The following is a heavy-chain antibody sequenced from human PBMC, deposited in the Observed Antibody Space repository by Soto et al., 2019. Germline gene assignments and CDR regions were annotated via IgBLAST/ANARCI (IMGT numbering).Heavy chain of an antibody. Sequence: QVQLQESGPGLVKPSQTLSLTCTVSGGSISSGGYYWSWIRQHPGKGLEWIGYIYSSGSTYYNPSLKSQVTISVDTSENHVALKMISVTAADMAVYYCAVGVVGRGFSIPDYWGQRNKVTVSS. CDR2: IYSSGST. CDR3: AVGVVGRGFSIPDY. J-gene: IGHJ4*02. D-gene: IGHD2-15*01. V-gene: IGHV4-31*01. CDR1: GGSISSGGYY.